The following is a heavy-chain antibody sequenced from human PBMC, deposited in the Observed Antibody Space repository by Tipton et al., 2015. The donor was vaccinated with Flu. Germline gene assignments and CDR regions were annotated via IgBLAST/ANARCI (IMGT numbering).Heavy chain of an antibody. CDR2: ISSSGTT. Sequence: TLSLTCTVSGGSISSHHWSWIRQSPGKGLEWIAYISSSGTTYYNPSLKSRVTISVDTSKSQFSLKLRSVTAADTAVYYCARLSYYDVDLKNFYFDYWGQGALVTVSS. D-gene: IGHD3-10*02. CDR1: GGSISSHH. J-gene: IGHJ4*02. V-gene: IGHV4-4*08. CDR3: ARLSYYDVDLKNFYFDY.